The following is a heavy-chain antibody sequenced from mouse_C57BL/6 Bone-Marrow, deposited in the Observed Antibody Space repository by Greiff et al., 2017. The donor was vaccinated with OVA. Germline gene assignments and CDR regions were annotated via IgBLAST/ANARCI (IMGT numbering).Heavy chain of an antibody. CDR3: ARGLLWVAY. J-gene: IGHJ3*01. D-gene: IGHD2-10*01. CDR1: GYTFTSYW. CDR2: IDPSDSYT. V-gene: IGHV1-69*01. Sequence: QVQLQQPGAELVMPGASVKLSCKASGYTFTSYWMHWVKQRPGPGLEWIGEIDPSDSYTNYNQKFKGKSTLTVDKSSSTAYMQLSSLTSEDSAVYYCARGLLWVAYWGQGTLVTVSA.